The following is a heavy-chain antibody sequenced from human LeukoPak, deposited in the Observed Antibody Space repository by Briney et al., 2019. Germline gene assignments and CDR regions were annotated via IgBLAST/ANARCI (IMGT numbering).Heavy chain of an antibody. Sequence: SETLSLTCTVSGGSISSYYWSWIRQPPGKGLEWIGYIYYSGGTNYNPSLKSRVTISVDTSKNQFSLKLSSVTAADTAVYYCARAMASPTRWFDPWGQGTLVTVSS. J-gene: IGHJ5*02. V-gene: IGHV4-59*01. CDR1: GGSISSYY. CDR2: IYYSGGT. CDR3: ARAMASPTRWFDP. D-gene: IGHD5-24*01.